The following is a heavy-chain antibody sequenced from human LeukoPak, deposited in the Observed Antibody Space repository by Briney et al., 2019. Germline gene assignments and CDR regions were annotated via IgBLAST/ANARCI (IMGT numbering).Heavy chain of an antibody. CDR2: IYTSGST. CDR3: ARERELGYCSGGSCYPFDY. CDR1: GVSISSVSYY. Sequence: SQTLSLTCTVSGVSISSVSYYWSWIRQPAGKGLEWIGRIYTSGSTNYNPSLKSRVTISVDTSKNQFSLKLSSVTAADTAVYYCARERELGYCSGGSCYPFDYWGQGTLVTVSS. V-gene: IGHV4-61*02. D-gene: IGHD2-15*01. J-gene: IGHJ4*02.